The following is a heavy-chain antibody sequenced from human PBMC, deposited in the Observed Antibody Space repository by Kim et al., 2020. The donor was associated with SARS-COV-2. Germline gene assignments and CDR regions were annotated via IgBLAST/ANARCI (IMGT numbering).Heavy chain of an antibody. CDR1: GFTFSTHS. J-gene: IGHJ4*02. CDR2: ISITGGRT. CDR3: ESADN. Sequence: GGFLRLSCAASGFTFSTHSMNWARKPPGKGLEWVSLISITGGRTHYADPIKGRFTISRDNFKTTLYLQMNSLRAEETAVYYCESADNWGQGTLVTVS. V-gene: IGHV3-23*05.